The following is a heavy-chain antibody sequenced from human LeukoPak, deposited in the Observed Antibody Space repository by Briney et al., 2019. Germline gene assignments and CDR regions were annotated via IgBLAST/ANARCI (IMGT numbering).Heavy chain of an antibody. Sequence: GGSLRLSCAASGFTLSTYWMHWVRHGPGKGLVWVSCINSDGSRTTYADSVKGRFTISRDNAKNTLYLQMNTLGVEDTAVYYCARGSWSAADTNIDYWGQGTLVTVSS. CDR3: ARGSWSAADTNIDY. CDR1: GFTLSTYW. V-gene: IGHV3-74*01. D-gene: IGHD6-13*01. CDR2: INSDGSRT. J-gene: IGHJ4*02.